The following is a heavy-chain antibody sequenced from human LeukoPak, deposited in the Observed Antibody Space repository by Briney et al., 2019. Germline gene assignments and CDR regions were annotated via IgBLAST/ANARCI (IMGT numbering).Heavy chain of an antibody. V-gene: IGHV4-31*03. CDR2: IYYSGST. J-gene: IGHJ4*02. CDR1: GGSISSGGYY. CDR3: ARGGQSYYDSSGLELGFDY. D-gene: IGHD3-22*01. Sequence: SETLSLTCTVSGGSISSGGYYWSWIRQHPGKGLEWIGYIYYSGSTYHNPSLKSRVTISVDTSKNQFSLKLSSVTAADTAVYYCARGGQSYYDSSGLELGFDYWGQGTLVTVSS.